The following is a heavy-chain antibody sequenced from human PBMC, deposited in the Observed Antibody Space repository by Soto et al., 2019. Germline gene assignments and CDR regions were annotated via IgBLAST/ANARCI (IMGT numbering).Heavy chain of an antibody. V-gene: IGHV4-34*01. J-gene: IGHJ6*02. CDR3: ARSLGIGYSYGVDV. D-gene: IGHD3-10*01. CDR2: INHSGST. Sequence: SXTVSLTCGVYGGSLVGYNWSWIRPPPGKGLEWIGEINHSGSTNYNPSLKSRVTISVDTSKNQFSLKLSSVTAADMAVYYCARSLGIGYSYGVDVWGQGTTVTVSS. CDR1: GGSLVGYN.